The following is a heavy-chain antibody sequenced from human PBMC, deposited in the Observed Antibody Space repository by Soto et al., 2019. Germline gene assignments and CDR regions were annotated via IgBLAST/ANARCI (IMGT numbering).Heavy chain of an antibody. CDR2: VHSSGIT. CDR1: GSSVSTDNFY. D-gene: IGHD1-1*01. CDR3: SRCITMRQFPYNFDH. V-gene: IGHV4-61*01. Sequence: PAETLSLTCTVSGSSVSTDNFYWSWIRQPTGTGLEWIGYVHSSGITTSNPSLNRRVTLSVDTSRNQFSLRLTSVTAAATAVYYCSRCITMRQFPYNFDHWGQGTLVTVSS. J-gene: IGHJ5*02.